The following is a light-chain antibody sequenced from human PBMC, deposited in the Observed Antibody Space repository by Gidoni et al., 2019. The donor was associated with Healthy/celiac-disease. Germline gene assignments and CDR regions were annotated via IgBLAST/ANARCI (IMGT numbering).Light chain of an antibody. Sequence: NQLTPYPSSVSASVGDRVTITCRASQSISSYLNWYQQKPGKAPKLLIYTASSLQSGVPSRFSGGGSGTDFTLTISSLQPEDFATYYCQQSYSNPRTFGQGTKLEIK. CDR3: QQSYSNPRT. V-gene: IGKV1-39*01. CDR1: QSISSY. CDR2: TAS. J-gene: IGKJ2*01.